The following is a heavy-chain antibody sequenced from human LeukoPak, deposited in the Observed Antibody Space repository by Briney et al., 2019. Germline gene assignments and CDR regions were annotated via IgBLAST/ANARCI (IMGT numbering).Heavy chain of an antibody. Sequence: SQTLSLTCAVSGGSISSGGYSWSWIRQPPGKGLEWIGYIYHSGSTYYNPSLKSRVTISVDRSKNQFSLKLSSVTAADTAVYYCARGGYFDWLLGGWFDPWGQGTLVTVSS. V-gene: IGHV4-30-2*01. CDR2: IYHSGST. D-gene: IGHD3-9*01. J-gene: IGHJ5*02. CDR1: GGSISSGGYS. CDR3: ARGGYFDWLLGGWFDP.